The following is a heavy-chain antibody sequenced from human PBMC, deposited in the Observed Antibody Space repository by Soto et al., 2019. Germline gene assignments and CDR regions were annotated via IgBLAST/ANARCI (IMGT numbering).Heavy chain of an antibody. D-gene: IGHD3-3*01. V-gene: IGHV3-23*01. CDR2: ISGSGIT. Sequence: GGSLRLSCAASGFIFSTYTMTWVRQAPGRGLEWVSGISGSGITYYADSVKGRFTISRDNAKNTLSLQMNSLRDEDTAVYYCARDSTYDLSDNWFDPWGQGTLVTVSS. CDR3: ARDSTYDLSDNWFDP. CDR1: GFIFSTYT. J-gene: IGHJ5*02.